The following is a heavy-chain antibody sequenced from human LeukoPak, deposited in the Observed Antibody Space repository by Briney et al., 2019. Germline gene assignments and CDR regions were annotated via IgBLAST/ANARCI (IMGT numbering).Heavy chain of an antibody. CDR1: GYSLTSHW. J-gene: IGHJ3*02. CDR3: ARLRASGGSII. CDR2: IDPSDSYT. Sequence: GESLKISRKSSGYSLTSHWHSWVRQMSGKGLEWMGRIDPSDSYTNFSPSFQGHVTISADKYISTGYLQWSSLKASDTAMYDYARLRASGGSIICGQGTMVTVSS. D-gene: IGHD2-15*01. V-gene: IGHV5-10-1*01.